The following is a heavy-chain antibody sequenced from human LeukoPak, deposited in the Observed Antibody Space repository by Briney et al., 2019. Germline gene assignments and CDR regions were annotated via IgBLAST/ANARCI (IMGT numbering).Heavy chain of an antibody. CDR3: ARGSSSNSWYFDY. CDR2: TYYKSKWYN. D-gene: IGHD6-13*01. V-gene: IGHV6-1*01. CDR1: GDSVSSNSAT. Sequence: SQTLSLSCAISGDSVSSNSATWTWIRQSPSRGLEWLGRTYYKSKWYNDYAVSVKSRITINPDTSKNQFSLQLNSVTPEDTAVYYCARGSSSNSWYFDYWGQGTLVTVSS. J-gene: IGHJ4*02.